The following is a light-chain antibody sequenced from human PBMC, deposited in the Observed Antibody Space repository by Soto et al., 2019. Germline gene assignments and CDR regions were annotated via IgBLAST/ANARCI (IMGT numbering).Light chain of an antibody. CDR1: QGISSW. CDR2: AES. J-gene: IGKJ4*01. Sequence: IHITQSPSSVSSSVGDRVTITCLSSQGISSWLACYQQKPGKAPKLLIYAESSLQSGVQSMFSGRGSGKDFALTIPSPHPADFEPYHCQKDKSLHLNLGGGNKVAIK. V-gene: IGKV1-12*01. CDR3: QKDKSLHLN.